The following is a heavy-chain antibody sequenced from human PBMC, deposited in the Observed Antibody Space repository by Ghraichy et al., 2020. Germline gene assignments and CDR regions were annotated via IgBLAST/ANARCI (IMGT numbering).Heavy chain of an antibody. D-gene: IGHD2-8*01. CDR1: GFTFSTYT. J-gene: IGHJ4*02. CDR3: AKDTAPGCTYCYVY. CDR2: ISGSGGNT. Sequence: GESLNISCAASGFTFSTYTMSWVRQAPGKGLEWVSSISGSGGNTHYADSVKGRFTISRDNSKNTLYLKMNTLRAEDTAVYYCAKDTAPGCTYCYVYWGQGFLVTVSS. V-gene: IGHV3-23*01.